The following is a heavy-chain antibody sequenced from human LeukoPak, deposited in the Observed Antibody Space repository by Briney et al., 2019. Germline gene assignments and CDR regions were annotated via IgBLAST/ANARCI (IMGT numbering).Heavy chain of an antibody. J-gene: IGHJ4*02. Sequence: GGSLRLSCAASGFTFSYYAMHWVRQAPGKGPEWVGIISKDENEKKYADSVKGRFTISRDNSKNTLFLQMNSLRPEDTAVYYCVRAPLEGFDYWGQGTLVTVSS. CDR3: VRAPLEGFDY. V-gene: IGHV3-30-3*01. CDR2: ISKDENEK. CDR1: GFTFSYYA.